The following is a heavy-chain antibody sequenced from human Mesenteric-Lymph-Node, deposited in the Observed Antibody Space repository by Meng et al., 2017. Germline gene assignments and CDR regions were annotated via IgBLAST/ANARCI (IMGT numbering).Heavy chain of an antibody. CDR3: ARVSSGWDYFDY. CDR2: IYYSGST. V-gene: IGHV4-31*03. Sequence: GRRLRNPSPPPAPPSPVPCGLVRRGCLYWTWIRQPPGKGLEWFGHIYYSGSTFYNPSLKRRVIISIDTSKNQFSLNLRSVTAADTAVYYCARVSSGWDYFDYWGQGTLVTVSS. CDR1: CGLVRRGCLY. D-gene: IGHD6-19*01. J-gene: IGHJ4*02.